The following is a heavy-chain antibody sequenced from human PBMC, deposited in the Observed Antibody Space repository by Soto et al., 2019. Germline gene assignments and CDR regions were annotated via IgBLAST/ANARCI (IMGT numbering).Heavy chain of an antibody. CDR3: ARDDVLCDGGRCYGIPLDV. CDR1: GITVSWNY. V-gene: IGHV3-66*01. D-gene: IGHD2-15*01. CDR2: IQSGGTT. J-gene: IGHJ6*03. Sequence: GAYVRLYCRASGITVSWNYRASLPQAPGKGLEWVSLIQSGGTTYYADSVKGRFTISRDTSENTLHLQMDSLRVEDTAVYYCARDDVLCDGGRCYGIPLDVWGKGT.